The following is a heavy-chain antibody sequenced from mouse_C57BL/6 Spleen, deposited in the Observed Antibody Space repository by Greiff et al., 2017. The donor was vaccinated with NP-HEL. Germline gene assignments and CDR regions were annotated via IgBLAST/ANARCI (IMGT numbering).Heavy chain of an antibody. CDR1: GYTFTNYW. Sequence: VQLQQSGAELVRPGTSVQMSCKASGYTFTNYWIGWAKQRPGHGLEWIGDIYPGGGYTNYNEKFKGKATLTADKSSSTAYMQFGSMTAEDSAIYYCARDHAMDYWGQGTSVTVSS. CDR3: ARDHAMDY. CDR2: IYPGGGYT. V-gene: IGHV1-63*01. J-gene: IGHJ4*01.